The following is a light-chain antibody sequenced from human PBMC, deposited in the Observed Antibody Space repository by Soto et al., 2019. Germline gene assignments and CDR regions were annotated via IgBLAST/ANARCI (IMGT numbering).Light chain of an antibody. CDR3: QHRSNWPPFT. J-gene: IGKJ3*01. V-gene: IGKV3-11*01. Sequence: EIVLTQSPATLSVSPGERATLSCRASQSVGTFVAWYQQKPGQAPRLLIYDASNRAAGIPARFSGSGSGTDFTLTISSLEPEDFAVYYCQHRSNWPPFTFGPGTKVDIK. CDR2: DAS. CDR1: QSVGTF.